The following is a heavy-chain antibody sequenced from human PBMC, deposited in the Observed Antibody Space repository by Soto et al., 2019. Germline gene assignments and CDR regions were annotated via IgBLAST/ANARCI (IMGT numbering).Heavy chain of an antibody. Sequence: SETLSLTCSVSGVSISSYFWSWIRQPPGRGLEWIGYTYHRGSTNYGPSLKSQVAISLDTSENQFSLKVNSVTAADTAVYYCARIGGYHGPLDYWGQGTPVTVSS. CDR3: ARIGGYHGPLDY. J-gene: IGHJ4*02. V-gene: IGHV4-59*01. CDR2: TYHRGST. D-gene: IGHD3-16*02. CDR1: GVSISSYF.